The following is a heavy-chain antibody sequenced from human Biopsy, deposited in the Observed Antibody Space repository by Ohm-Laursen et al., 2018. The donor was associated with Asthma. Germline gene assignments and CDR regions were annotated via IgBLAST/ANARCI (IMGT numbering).Heavy chain of an antibody. J-gene: IGHJ4*02. CDR1: GFTFDDYA. Sequence: SLRLSCTASGFTFDDYAMHWVRQAPGKGLEWVSGVSWNSGSIDYADSVKGRFTISRDSAKNSLYLQMNSLRGADTALYYCVKDIRLQLWGFDSWGQGTLVTVSS. V-gene: IGHV3-9*01. D-gene: IGHD6-13*01. CDR2: VSWNSGSI. CDR3: VKDIRLQLWGFDS.